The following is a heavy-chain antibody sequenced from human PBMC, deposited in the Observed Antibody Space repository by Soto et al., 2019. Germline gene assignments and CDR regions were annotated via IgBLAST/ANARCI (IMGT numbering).Heavy chain of an antibody. D-gene: IGHD4-17*01. J-gene: IGHJ4*02. CDR3: ARLMYGALFDY. V-gene: IGHV3-48*01. CDR1: GFTFSSYS. CDR2: ISSSSSTI. Sequence: GGSLRLSCAASGFTFSSYSMNWVRQAPGKGLEWVSYISSSSSTIYYADSVKGRFTISRDNAKNSLYLQMNSLRAEDTAVYYCARLMYGALFDYWGQGTLVTVSS.